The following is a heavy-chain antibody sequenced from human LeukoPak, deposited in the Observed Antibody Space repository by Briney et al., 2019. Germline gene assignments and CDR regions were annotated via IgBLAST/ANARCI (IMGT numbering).Heavy chain of an antibody. CDR3: ARDPTYGDPADY. CDR1: GYRFIGYY. J-gene: IGHJ4*02. D-gene: IGHD4-17*01. Sequence: ASVKVSCKASGYRFIGYYIHWVRQAPGQGLEWMGWISAYNGNTNYAQKLQGRVTMTTDTSTSTAYMELRSLRSDDTAVYYCARDPTYGDPADYWGQGTLVTVSS. CDR2: ISAYNGNT. V-gene: IGHV1-18*04.